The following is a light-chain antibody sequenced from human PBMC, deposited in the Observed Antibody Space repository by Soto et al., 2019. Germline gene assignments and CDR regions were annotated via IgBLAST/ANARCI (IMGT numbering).Light chain of an antibody. Sequence: EIVLTQSPATLSLSPGERATLSCRASQSVSAYLAWYQQKPGQPPRLLIYDASNRATGIPARFSGSGSGKDFTLTISSLEPEDSAVYYCQQRTNPLTFGGGTKVEIK. CDR1: QSVSAY. CDR3: QQRTNPLT. J-gene: IGKJ4*01. V-gene: IGKV3-11*01. CDR2: DAS.